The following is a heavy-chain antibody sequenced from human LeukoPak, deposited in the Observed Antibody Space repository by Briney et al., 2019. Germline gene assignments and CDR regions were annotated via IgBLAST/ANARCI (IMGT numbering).Heavy chain of an antibody. Sequence: GGSLRLSCAASGFTSTSYSMNWVRQAPGKGLEWVSSISSSSSYIYYADSVKGRFTISRDNAKNSLYLQMSSLRAEDTAIYYCARLYDILTGAFDYWGQGTLVTVSS. CDR2: ISSSSSYI. J-gene: IGHJ4*02. CDR3: ARLYDILTGAFDY. D-gene: IGHD3-9*01. CDR1: GFTSTSYS. V-gene: IGHV3-21*01.